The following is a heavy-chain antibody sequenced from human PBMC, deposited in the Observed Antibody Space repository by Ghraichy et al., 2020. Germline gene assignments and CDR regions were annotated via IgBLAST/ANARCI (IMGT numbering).Heavy chain of an antibody. V-gene: IGHV4-39*01. CDR2: FHYSGST. CDR1: GGSISSSTYY. J-gene: IGHJ4*02. D-gene: IGHD3-22*01. CDR3: ARSSDSSGYYNRYYFDY. Sequence: SQTLSLTCTVSGGSISSSTYYWGWIHQPPGKGLEWIGSFHYSGSTFYNPSLKSRVAISVDTSKNQFSLRLSSVTAADTAVYYCARSSDSSGYYNRYYFDYWGQGTLVTVSS.